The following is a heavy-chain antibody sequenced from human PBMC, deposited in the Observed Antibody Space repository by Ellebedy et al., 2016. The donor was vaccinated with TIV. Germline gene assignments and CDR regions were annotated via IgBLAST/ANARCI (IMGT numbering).Heavy chain of an antibody. CDR1: GFSLRTSGVG. D-gene: IGHD2-2*01. Sequence: SGPTLVKPTQTLTLTCTFSGFSLRTSGVGVGWIRQPPGKALEWLARIDWDDDKYYSTSLKTRLTISKDTAKNQVVLTMTNMDPVDTATYYCARIRSVPAATYGMDVWGQGTTVTVSS. CDR2: IDWDDDK. J-gene: IGHJ6*02. V-gene: IGHV2-70*11. CDR3: ARIRSVPAATYGMDV.